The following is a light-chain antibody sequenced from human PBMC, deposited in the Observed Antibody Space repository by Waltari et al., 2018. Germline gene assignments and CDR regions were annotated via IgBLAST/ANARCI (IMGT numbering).Light chain of an antibody. Sequence: YQQTPGPAARTRVDEANARHSGVPDRFSGSILGNTAALTITGAQADDESDYYCALYMGSGIWVFGGGTRLTVL. V-gene: IGLV8-61*01. J-gene: IGLJ3*02. CDR3: ALYMGSGIWV. CDR2: EAN.